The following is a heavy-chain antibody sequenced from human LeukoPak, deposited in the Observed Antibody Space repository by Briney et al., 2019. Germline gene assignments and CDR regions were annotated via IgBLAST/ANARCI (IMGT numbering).Heavy chain of an antibody. V-gene: IGHV3-23*01. D-gene: IGHD1-26*01. CDR1: GFTFSSYA. J-gene: IGHJ4*02. Sequence: GGSLRLSCVASGFTFSSYAMSWVRQAPGKGLEWVSVISGSGGSTYHADSVKGRFTISRDNSKNTLFLQMNSLRAEDTAVYYCATTGRGPTTFHSFDYWGQGTLVTVSS. CDR3: ATTGRGPTTFHSFDY. CDR2: ISGSGGST.